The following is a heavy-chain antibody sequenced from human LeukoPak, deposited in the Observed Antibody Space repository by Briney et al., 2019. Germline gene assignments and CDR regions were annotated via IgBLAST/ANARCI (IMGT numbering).Heavy chain of an antibody. CDR2: INPSGGST. Sequence: GASVKVSCKASGYTFTSYYMHWVRQAPGQGLEWMGIINPSGGSTSYAQKFQGRVTMTRDMSTSTVYMELSSLRSEDTAVYYCARDRDEAAAGNPFDYWGQGTLVTVSP. CDR1: GYTFTSYY. D-gene: IGHD6-13*01. V-gene: IGHV1-46*01. J-gene: IGHJ4*02. CDR3: ARDRDEAAAGNPFDY.